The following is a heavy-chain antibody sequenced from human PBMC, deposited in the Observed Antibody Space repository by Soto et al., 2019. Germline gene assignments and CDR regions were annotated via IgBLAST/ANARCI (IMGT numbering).Heavy chain of an antibody. CDR1: GFTFSTFA. V-gene: IGHV3-30*18. CDR3: AKEGTRASFDY. D-gene: IGHD3-16*01. CDR2: VSYDGGVK. Sequence: QVQLVDSGGGVVQPGRSLRLSCVASGFTFSTFAMHWVRQTPGKGLEWVAVVSYDGGVKYYGDFAKGRFGISRDNSKKTVFLQMNSLRVDDAGVYYCAKEGTRASFDYWGQGTLVTVSS. J-gene: IGHJ4*02.